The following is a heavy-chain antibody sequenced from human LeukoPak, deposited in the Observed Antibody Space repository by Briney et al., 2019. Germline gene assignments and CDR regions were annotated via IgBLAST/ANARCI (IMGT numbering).Heavy chain of an antibody. D-gene: IGHD1-26*01. V-gene: IGHV3-30*02. CDR3: AKDRGNYYYGMDI. CDR2: IWYDGSNK. CDR1: GFTFSNYG. J-gene: IGHJ6*02. Sequence: GGSLRLSCAASGFTFSNYGMQWVRQAPGKGLEWVAVIWYDGSNKCYADSVKGRFTISRDNSRNTLYLQMDSLRAEDTAVYYCAKDRGNYYYGMDIWGQGTTVTVSS.